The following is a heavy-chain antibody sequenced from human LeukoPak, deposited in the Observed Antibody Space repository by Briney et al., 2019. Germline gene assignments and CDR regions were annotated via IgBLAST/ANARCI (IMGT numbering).Heavy chain of an antibody. CDR2: IYYSGST. J-gene: IGHJ3*02. CDR3: ARDYGVENI. CDR1: GGSISSSSYY. V-gene: IGHV4-39*07. D-gene: IGHD5-24*01. Sequence: PSETLSLTCTVSGGSISSSSYYWGWIRQPPGKGLEWIGSIYYSGSTYYNLSLKSRVTISVDTSKNQFSLKLSSVTAADTAVYYCARDYGVENIWGQGTMVTVSS.